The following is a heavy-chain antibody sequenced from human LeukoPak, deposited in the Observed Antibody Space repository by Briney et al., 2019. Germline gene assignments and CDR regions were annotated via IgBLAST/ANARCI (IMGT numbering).Heavy chain of an antibody. CDR1: GYTFTSYG. CDR3: ARGHKTYYYYYMDV. V-gene: IGHV1-8*03. CDR2: MNPNSGNT. Sequence: ASVKVSCKASGYTFTSYGISWVRQAPGQGLEWMGWMNPNSGNTGYAQKFQGRVTITRNTSISTAYMELSSLRSEDTAVYYCARGHKTYYYYYMDVWGKGTTVTISS. J-gene: IGHJ6*03.